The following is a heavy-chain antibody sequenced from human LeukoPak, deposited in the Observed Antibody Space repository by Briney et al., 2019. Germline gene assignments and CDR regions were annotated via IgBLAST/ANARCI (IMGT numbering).Heavy chain of an antibody. Sequence: SETLSLTCTVSGGAISSFFWSWIREPPGHGLEWIGYIEHSGNSNSTSSLKSRVTISVDTSQNRFSLKLSSVTAADTAVYYCARGRRWLQSPFDYLGQGTLVTVSS. J-gene: IGHJ4*02. D-gene: IGHD5-24*01. CDR3: ARGRRWLQSPFDY. CDR1: GGAISSFF. V-gene: IGHV4-59*01. CDR2: IEHSGNS.